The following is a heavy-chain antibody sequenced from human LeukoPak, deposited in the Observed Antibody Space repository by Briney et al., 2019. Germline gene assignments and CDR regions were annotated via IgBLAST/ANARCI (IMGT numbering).Heavy chain of an antibody. V-gene: IGHV4-34*01. CDR1: GVSFSGYY. D-gene: IGHD3-10*01. J-gene: IGHJ5*02. CDR2: IKHSGST. Sequence: SETLSLTCAVSGVSFSGYYWSWIRQPPGKGLEWIGEIKHSGSTNYDPSLKSRVTISVDTSKNQFSLKLSSVTAADTAVYYCARGRGWFGELRKRWFDPWGQGTLVTVSS. CDR3: ARGRGWFGELRKRWFDP.